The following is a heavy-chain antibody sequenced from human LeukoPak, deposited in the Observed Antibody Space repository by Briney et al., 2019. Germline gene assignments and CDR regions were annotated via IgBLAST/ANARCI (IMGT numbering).Heavy chain of an antibody. V-gene: IGHV3-48*03. CDR3: ARDLTAAAGDY. CDR1: GFTFSSYE. Sequence: GGSLRLSCAASGFTFSSYEMNWVRQAPGKGLEWVSYISSCGSSIYYADSVKGRFTISRDNAKNSLYLQMNSLRAEDTAVYYCARDLTAAAGDYWGQGTLVTVSS. J-gene: IGHJ4*02. D-gene: IGHD6-13*01. CDR2: ISSCGSSI.